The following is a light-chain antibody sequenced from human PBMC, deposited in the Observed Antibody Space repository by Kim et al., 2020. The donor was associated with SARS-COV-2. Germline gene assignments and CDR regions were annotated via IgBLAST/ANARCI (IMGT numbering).Light chain of an antibody. J-gene: IGKJ4*01. CDR3: QQRNSWPPAVT. Sequence: PGERAALACRASQSIGTYLAWYQQKPGQAPRLLIYDASDRATGIPDRFSGRGSGTDFTLTISSLEPEDFTIYYCQQRNSWPPAVTFGGGTKVDIK. CDR1: QSIGTY. V-gene: IGKV3-11*01. CDR2: DAS.